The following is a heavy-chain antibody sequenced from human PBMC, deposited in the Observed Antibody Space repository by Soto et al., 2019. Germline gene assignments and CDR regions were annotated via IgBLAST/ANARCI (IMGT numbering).Heavy chain of an antibody. CDR1: GFTFSDYY. V-gene: IGHV3-11*06. CDR2: ISSSSSYT. D-gene: IGHD6-6*01. J-gene: IGHJ5*02. Sequence: PGWSLRLSCAASGFTFSDYYMSWIRQAPGKGLEWVSYISSSSSYTNYADSVKGRFTISRDNAKNSLYLQMNSLRAEDTAVYYCARFIAARFDPWGQGTLVTVSS. CDR3: ARFIAARFDP.